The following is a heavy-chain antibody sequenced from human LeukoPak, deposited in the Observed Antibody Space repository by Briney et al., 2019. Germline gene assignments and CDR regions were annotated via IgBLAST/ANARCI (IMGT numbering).Heavy chain of an antibody. V-gene: IGHV5-51*01. Sequence: GESLKISCKGSGYSFTSYWIGWVRQMPGKGLEWMGIIYPGDSDTRYSPSFQGQVTISADKSISTAYLQWSSLKASDTAMYYCARLHGSGSYWGPLYYYYGMDVXXQGTTVTVSS. J-gene: IGHJ6*01. CDR3: ARLHGSGSYWGPLYYYYGMDV. D-gene: IGHD3-10*01. CDR2: IYPGDSDT. CDR1: GYSFTSYW.